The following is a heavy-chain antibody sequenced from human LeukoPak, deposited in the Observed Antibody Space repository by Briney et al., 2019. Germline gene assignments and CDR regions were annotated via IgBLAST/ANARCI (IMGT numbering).Heavy chain of an antibody. J-gene: IGHJ4*02. V-gene: IGHV4-34*01. Sequence: SETLSLTCAVYGGSFSGYYWSWIRQPPGEGLEWIGEIHQSGSINYSPSLKSRVTISVGTSKNQFSLKLSSVTAADTAVYSCASRGDPLGAAAAPGGWGQGTLVTVSS. CDR1: GGSFSGYY. D-gene: IGHD6-13*01. CDR2: IHQSGSI. CDR3: ASRGDPLGAAAAPGG.